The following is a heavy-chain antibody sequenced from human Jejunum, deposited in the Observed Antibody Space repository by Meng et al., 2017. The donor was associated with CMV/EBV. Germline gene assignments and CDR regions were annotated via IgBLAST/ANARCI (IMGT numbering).Heavy chain of an antibody. CDR2: IKSKTEGERT. J-gene: IGHJ4*02. V-gene: IGHV3-15*01. CDR1: TFRKAR. Sequence: TFRKARIELGPPASREGLEWVGRIKSKTEGERTDYAAPVKDRFTISRDDLENTLYLQMNSLKTEDTAVYYCSTLASIFGVAVTGDYWGQGALVTVSS. CDR3: STLASIFGVAVTGDY. D-gene: IGHD3-3*01.